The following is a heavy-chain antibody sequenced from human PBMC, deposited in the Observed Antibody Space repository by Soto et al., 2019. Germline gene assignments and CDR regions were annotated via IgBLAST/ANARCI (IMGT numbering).Heavy chain of an antibody. J-gene: IGHJ4*02. CDR1: GGSISSGGYY. V-gene: IGHV4-31*03. CDR2: IYYSGST. CDR3: ARHEARRMLGFLDY. D-gene: IGHD3-3*01. Sequence: SETLSLTCTVSGGSISSGGYYWSWIRQHPGKGLEWIGYIYYSGSTYYSPSLKSRVTISVDTSKNQFSLKLSSVTAADTAVYYCARHEARRMLGFLDYWGQGTLVTVSS.